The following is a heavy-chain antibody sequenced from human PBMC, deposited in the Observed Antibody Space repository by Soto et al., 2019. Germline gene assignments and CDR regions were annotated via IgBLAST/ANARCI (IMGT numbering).Heavy chain of an antibody. CDR3: AKATRGPLSSRRSDAHHLDS. CDR2: ISGAGDRT. Sequence: EAQLLESGGSLVQPGGSLRLSCAASGFSFSSYAMTWVRQAPGKGLEWVSMISGAGDRTYYADSVKGRFTISRDNSKNTLYLQMNSLRAEDTAVYHCAKATRGPLSSRRSDAHHLDSWGQGTLVTVSS. CDR1: GFSFSSYA. J-gene: IGHJ4*02. D-gene: IGHD3-10*01. V-gene: IGHV3-23*01.